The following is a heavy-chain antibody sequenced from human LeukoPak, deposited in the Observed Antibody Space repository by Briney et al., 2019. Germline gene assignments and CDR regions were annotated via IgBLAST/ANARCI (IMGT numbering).Heavy chain of an antibody. CDR3: ANILTGYSLGY. Sequence: GRSLRLSCAASGFTFSSYGMHWVRQAPGKGLEWVAVISYDGSNKYYADSVKGRFTISRDNSKNTLYLQMNSLRAEDTAVYYCANILTGYSLGYWGQGTLVTVSS. J-gene: IGHJ4*02. CDR1: GFTFSSYG. V-gene: IGHV3-30*18. CDR2: ISYDGSNK. D-gene: IGHD3-9*01.